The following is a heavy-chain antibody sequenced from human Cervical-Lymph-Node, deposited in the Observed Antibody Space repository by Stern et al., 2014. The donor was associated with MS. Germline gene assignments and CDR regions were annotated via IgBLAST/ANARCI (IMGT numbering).Heavy chain of an antibody. Sequence: QLQLQESGPRLVTPSETLSLTCTVSGGSINNNAYYWGWIRQPPGKGLEWIGSVLYRGNTYYNPSLKSRATVSVDTSKIQFSLKLMSVTAADTAVYYCAKIHRAFANQGHWGQGVLVTVSS. CDR1: GGSINNNAYY. V-gene: IGHV4-39*01. CDR2: VLYRGNT. CDR3: AKIHRAFANQGH. D-gene: IGHD3-16*01. J-gene: IGHJ1*01.